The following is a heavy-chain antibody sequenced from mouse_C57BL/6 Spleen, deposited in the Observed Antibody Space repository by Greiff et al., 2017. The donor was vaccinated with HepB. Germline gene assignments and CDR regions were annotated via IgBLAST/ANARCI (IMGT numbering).Heavy chain of an antibody. V-gene: IGHV1-82*01. D-gene: IGHD2-3*01. J-gene: IGHJ2*01. CDR2: IYPGDGDT. Sequence: VQLQQSGPELVKPGASVKISCKASGYAFSSSWMNWVKQRPGKGLEWIGRIYPGDGDTNYNGKFKGKATLTADKSSSTAYMQLSSLTSEDSAVYFCARDDGYFYYFDYWGQGTTLTVSS. CDR1: GYAFSSSW. CDR3: ARDDGYFYYFDY.